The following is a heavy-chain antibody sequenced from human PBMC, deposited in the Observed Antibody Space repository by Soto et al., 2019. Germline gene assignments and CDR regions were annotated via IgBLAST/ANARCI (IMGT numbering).Heavy chain of an antibody. V-gene: IGHV3-23*01. CDR1: GFTFSSYA. Sequence: EVQLLESGGGLVQPGGSLRLSCAASGFTFSSYAMSWVRQAPGKGLEWVSAISGSGGSTYYADSVKGRLTISRDNSKNTLFLQMTSLRAADTAVYYCGRCTSTRCHLGSDYWGQGTLVTVSS. CDR3: GRCTSTRCHLGSDY. D-gene: IGHD2-2*01. CDR2: ISGSGGST. J-gene: IGHJ4*02.